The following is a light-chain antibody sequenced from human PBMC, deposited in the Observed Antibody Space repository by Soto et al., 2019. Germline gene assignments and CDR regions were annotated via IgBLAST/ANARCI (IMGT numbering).Light chain of an antibody. CDR2: EVS. CDR1: SSDVGSYNR. CDR3: CSYAGSTTPDV. V-gene: IGLV2-23*02. Sequence: QSVLTQPASVSGSPGQSITISCTGTSSDVGSYNRVSWYQQHPGKAPKLMIYEVSKWPSGVSNRFSGSKSGNTASLTISGLQAEDEADYYCCSYAGSTTPDVFGTGTKLTVL. J-gene: IGLJ1*01.